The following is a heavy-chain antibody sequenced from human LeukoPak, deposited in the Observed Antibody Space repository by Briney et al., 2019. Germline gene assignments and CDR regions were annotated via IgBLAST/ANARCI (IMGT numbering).Heavy chain of an antibody. CDR2: ISSSSSYV. CDR1: GFTFSSYS. V-gene: IGHV3-21*01. J-gene: IGHJ4*02. D-gene: IGHD5-12*01. Sequence: PGGSLRLSCAASGFTFSSYSMNWVRQAPGKGLEWVSSISSSSSYVYYADSVKGRFTISRDNAKNSLYLQMNSLRAEDTAVYYCARKSGYDFGLLLWGQGTLVTVSS. CDR3: ARKSGYDFGLLL.